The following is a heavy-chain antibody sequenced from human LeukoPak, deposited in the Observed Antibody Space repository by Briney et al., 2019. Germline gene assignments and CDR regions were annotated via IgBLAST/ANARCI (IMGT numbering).Heavy chain of an antibody. CDR2: IWYDGSNK. J-gene: IGHJ3*02. V-gene: IGHV3-33*08. CDR1: GFTFSSYG. CDR3: ARGLRNTDTFDI. Sequence: GGSLRLSCAASGFTFSSYGMHWVRQAPGKGLEGVAVIWYDGSNKYYADSVKGRFTISRDNSKNTVYLQMNSLRAEDTAVYYCARGLRNTDTFDIWGQGTMVTVSS.